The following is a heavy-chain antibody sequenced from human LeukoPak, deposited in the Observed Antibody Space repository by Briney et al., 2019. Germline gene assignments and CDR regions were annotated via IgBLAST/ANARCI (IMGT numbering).Heavy chain of an antibody. CDR2: ISSTSYSI. J-gene: IGHJ4*02. V-gene: IGHV3-48*03. D-gene: IGHD7-27*01. CDR1: GFTFSSYE. Sequence: GGSLRLSCATSGFTFSSYEANWVRQAPGKGLEWISYISSTSYSIYYADSVKGRFTISRGNAKNALYLQMDSLRVEDTGLYYCATSLGPRDYWGQGILVTVSS. CDR3: ATSLGPRDY.